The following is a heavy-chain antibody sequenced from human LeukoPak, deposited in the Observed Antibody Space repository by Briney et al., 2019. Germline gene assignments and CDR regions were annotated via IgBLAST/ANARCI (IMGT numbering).Heavy chain of an antibody. CDR1: GFTFSSYS. Sequence: GGSLRLSCAASGFTFSSYSMNWVRQAPGKGLEWVSYISSSSSTIYYADSVKGRFTISRDNAKSSLYLQMNSLRAEDTAVYYCARAGLAAAYYYYYYYMDVWGKGTTVTVSS. CDR2: ISSSSSTI. CDR3: ARAGLAAAYYYYYYYMDV. V-gene: IGHV3-48*01. D-gene: IGHD6-13*01. J-gene: IGHJ6*03.